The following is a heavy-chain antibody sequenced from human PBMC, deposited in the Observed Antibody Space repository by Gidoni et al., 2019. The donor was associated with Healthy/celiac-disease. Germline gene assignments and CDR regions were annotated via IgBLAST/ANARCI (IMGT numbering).Heavy chain of an antibody. V-gene: IGHV3-48*02. D-gene: IGHD7-27*01. CDR3: ARGYDWGSLYFDY. CDR1: GFTFSSYS. CDR2: ISSSSSTI. J-gene: IGHJ4*02. Sequence: EVQLVESGGGLVQPGGSLRLSCAASGFTFSSYSMNWVRQAPGKGLEWVSYISSSSSTIYYADSVKGRFTSSRDNAKNSLYLQMNSLRDEDTAVYYCARGYDWGSLYFDYWGQGTLVTVSS.